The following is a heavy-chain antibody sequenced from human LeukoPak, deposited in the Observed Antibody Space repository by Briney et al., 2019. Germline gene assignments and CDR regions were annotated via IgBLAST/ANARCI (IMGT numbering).Heavy chain of an antibody. CDR1: GYSFTSYW. Sequence: GESLKISCKGSGYSFTSYWIGWVRQMPGKGLEWMGIIYPGDSDTRYSPSFQGQVTISAVKSISTAYLQWSSLKASDTAMYYCASSDSSGYYPEYFQHWGQGTLVTVSS. V-gene: IGHV5-51*01. D-gene: IGHD3-22*01. CDR2: IYPGDSDT. J-gene: IGHJ1*01. CDR3: ASSDSSGYYPEYFQH.